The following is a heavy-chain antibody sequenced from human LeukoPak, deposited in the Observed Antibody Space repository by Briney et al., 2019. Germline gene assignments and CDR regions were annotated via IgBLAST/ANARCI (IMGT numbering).Heavy chain of an antibody. CDR1: GFTFSSYG. CDR2: IWYDGGNK. V-gene: IGHV3-33*06. Sequence: GGSLRLSCAASGFTFSSYGMHWVRQAPGKGLEWVAVIWYDGGNKYYADSVKGRFTISRDNSRNTLDLQMNSLRAEDTAVYYCAKDQEGGTYYDFWSGYSSISYFDYWGQGTLVTVSS. CDR3: AKDQEGGTYYDFWSGYSSISYFDY. J-gene: IGHJ4*02. D-gene: IGHD3-3*01.